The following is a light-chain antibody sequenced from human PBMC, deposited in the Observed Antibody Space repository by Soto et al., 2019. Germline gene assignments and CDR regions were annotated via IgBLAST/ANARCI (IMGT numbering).Light chain of an antibody. J-gene: IGKJ1*01. CDR2: GAS. V-gene: IGKV3-15*01. CDR3: QQYNNWPPGT. Sequence: EIVMTQSPATLSVSPGERATLSCRASQSVSSNLAWYQQKPGQAPRLLIYGASTRATGIPARFSGSGSGTAVTLPISSLQSEDFAVYYCQQYNNWPPGTFGQGTKVEIK. CDR1: QSVSSN.